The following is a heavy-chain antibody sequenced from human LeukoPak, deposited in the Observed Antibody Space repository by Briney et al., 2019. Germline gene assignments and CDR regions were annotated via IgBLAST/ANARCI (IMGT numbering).Heavy chain of an antibody. J-gene: IGHJ6*02. D-gene: IGHD1-26*01. CDR1: GGTFSSYA. Sequence: SVKVSCKASGGTFSSYAISWVRQAPGQGLGWMGGIIPIFGTANYAQKFQGRVTITADESTSTAYMELSSLRSEDTAVYYCARGRSNYYGMDVWGQGTTVTVSS. CDR2: IIPIFGTA. V-gene: IGHV1-69*13. CDR3: ARGRSNYYGMDV.